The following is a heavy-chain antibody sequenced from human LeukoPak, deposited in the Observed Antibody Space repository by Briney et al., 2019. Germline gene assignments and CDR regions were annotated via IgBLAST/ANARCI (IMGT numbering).Heavy chain of an antibody. CDR3: ARGAYYDFWSGTAEN. D-gene: IGHD3-3*01. J-gene: IGHJ4*02. CDR1: GYSFTSYW. CDR2: IYPGDSDT. V-gene: IGHV5-51*01. Sequence: GESLKISCKGSGYSFTSYWIGWVRQVPGKGLEWMGIIYPGDSDTRYSPSFQGQVTISADKSISTAYLQWSSLKASDTAMYYCARGAYYDFWSGTAENWGQGTLVTVSS.